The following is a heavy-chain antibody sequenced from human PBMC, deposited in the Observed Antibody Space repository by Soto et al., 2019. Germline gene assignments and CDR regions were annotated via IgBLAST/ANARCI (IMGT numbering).Heavy chain of an antibody. CDR2: INPNSGGT. D-gene: IGHD3-16*01. CDR1: GYTFTGYY. Sequence: QVQLVQSGAKVKKPGASVKVSCKASGYTFTGYYMHWVRQAPGQGLEWMGWINPNSGGTNYAQKFQGWVTMTRDTSISTAYMELSRLRSDDTAVYYCARDESPGGYYYGMDVWGQGTTVTVSS. J-gene: IGHJ6*02. CDR3: ARDESPGGYYYGMDV. V-gene: IGHV1-2*04.